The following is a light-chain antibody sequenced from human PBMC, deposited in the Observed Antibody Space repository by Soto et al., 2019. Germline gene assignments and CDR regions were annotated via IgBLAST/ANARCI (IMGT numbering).Light chain of an antibody. J-gene: IGKJ4*01. V-gene: IGKV3-15*01. Sequence: EIVMTQSPATLSVSPGERATLSCRASQSVSSDLAWYEQKPGQAPRLLIYGASTRATGIPARFSGSGSGTELTLPISSLQSEDFAVYYCHQYNNWPLTFGGGTKVEIK. CDR3: HQYNNWPLT. CDR1: QSVSSD. CDR2: GAS.